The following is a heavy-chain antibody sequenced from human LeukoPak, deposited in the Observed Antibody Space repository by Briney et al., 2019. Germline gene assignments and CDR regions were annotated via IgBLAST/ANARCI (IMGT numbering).Heavy chain of an antibody. J-gene: IGHJ6*03. CDR3: AKDGRSTVTRNYYYYYMDV. Sequence: GGSLRLSCAASGFTFSSYGMHWVRQAPGKGLECVAFIRYDGSNKYYADSVKGRFTIYRDNSKNTLYLQMNSLRAEDTAVYYCAKDGRSTVTRNYYYYYMDVWGKGTTVTVSS. D-gene: IGHD4-17*01. CDR1: GFTFSSYG. CDR2: IRYDGSNK. V-gene: IGHV3-30*02.